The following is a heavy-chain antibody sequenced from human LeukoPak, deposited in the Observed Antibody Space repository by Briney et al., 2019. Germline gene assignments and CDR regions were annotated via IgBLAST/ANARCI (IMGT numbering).Heavy chain of an antibody. D-gene: IGHD2-15*01. V-gene: IGHV3-9*01. J-gene: IGHJ4*02. Sequence: GGSLRLSCAASGFTFDDSAMHWVRQAPGKGLEWVSGITWSSGTIAYADSVKGRFTISRDNAKKSPFLQMNSLRTEDTALYYCAKDIGPGGGCSGSSCYSNYFDYWGQGILVTVSS. CDR3: AKDIGPGGGCSGSSCYSNYFDY. CDR2: ITWSSGTI. CDR1: GFTFDDSA.